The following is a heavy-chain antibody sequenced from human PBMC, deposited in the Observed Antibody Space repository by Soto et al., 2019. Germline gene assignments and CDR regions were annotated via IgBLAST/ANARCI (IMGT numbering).Heavy chain of an antibody. J-gene: IGHJ3*02. D-gene: IGHD4-17*01. Sequence: QVQLVESGGGVVQPGRSLRLSCAASGFTFSSYGMHWVRQAPGKGLEWVAVISYDGSNKYYADSVKGRFTISRDNSKNTLYLQMNSLRAEDTAVYYCAKGEVYGGNGLDAFDIWGQGTMVTVSS. V-gene: IGHV3-30*18. CDR3: AKGEVYGGNGLDAFDI. CDR2: ISYDGSNK. CDR1: GFTFSSYG.